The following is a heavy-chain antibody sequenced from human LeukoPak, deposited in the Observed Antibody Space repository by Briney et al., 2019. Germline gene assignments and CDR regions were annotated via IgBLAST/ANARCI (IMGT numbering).Heavy chain of an antibody. Sequence: ESGPTLVKPPQTLTLTCTFSGFSLSTTGVGVGWIRQPPGKALEWLAFIYWDDDKRYSPSLKSRLTITKDTSKNQVVLTMTNMDPVDTATYYCAHSEDYYGSVDAFDVWGQGTMVTVSS. CDR1: GFSLSTTGVG. V-gene: IGHV2-5*02. CDR3: AHSEDYYGSVDAFDV. D-gene: IGHD3-10*01. CDR2: IYWDDDK. J-gene: IGHJ3*01.